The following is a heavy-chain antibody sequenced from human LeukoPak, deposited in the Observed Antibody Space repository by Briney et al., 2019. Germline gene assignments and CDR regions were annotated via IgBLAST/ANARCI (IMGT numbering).Heavy chain of an antibody. CDR2: IYYSGST. Sequence: SETLSLTCTVSGGSISSSSYYWGWIRQPPGKGLEWIGSIYYSGSTYYNPSLKSRVTISVDTSKNQFSLKLSSVTAADTAVYYCARVIVVVPAAHGYFDYWGQGTLVTVSS. CDR3: ARVIVVVPAAHGYFDY. CDR1: GGSISSSSYY. D-gene: IGHD2-2*01. J-gene: IGHJ4*02. V-gene: IGHV4-39*07.